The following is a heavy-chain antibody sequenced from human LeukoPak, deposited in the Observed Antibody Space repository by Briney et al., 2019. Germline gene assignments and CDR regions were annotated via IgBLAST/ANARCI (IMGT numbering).Heavy chain of an antibody. D-gene: IGHD6-13*01. V-gene: IGHV3-33*01. CDR2: IWYDGSNK. CDR3: ARELFAAAGSSYFDY. Sequence: PGRSLRLSCAASGFTFSSYGMHWVRQAPGKGLEWVAVIWYDGSNKYYADSVKGRFTISRDNSKNTLYLQMNSLRAEDTAVYYCARELFAAAGSSYFDYWGQGTLVTVSS. CDR1: GFTFSSYG. J-gene: IGHJ4*02.